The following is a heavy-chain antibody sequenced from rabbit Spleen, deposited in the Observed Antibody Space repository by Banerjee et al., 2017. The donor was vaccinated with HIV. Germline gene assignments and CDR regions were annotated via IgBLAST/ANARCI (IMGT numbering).Heavy chain of an antibody. CDR1: GFSFSSRYY. Sequence: QSLEESGGGLVQPEGSLTLTCTASGFSFSSRYYMCWVRQAPGKGLEWISCIGGSSSDFTYSATWAKGRFTCSKTSSTTMTLQMTSLTVADTATYFCARNYVNVFDPWGQGTLVTVS. D-gene: IGHD1-1*01. V-gene: IGHV1S40*01. CDR2: IGGSSSDFT. CDR3: ARNYVNVFDP. J-gene: IGHJ2*01.